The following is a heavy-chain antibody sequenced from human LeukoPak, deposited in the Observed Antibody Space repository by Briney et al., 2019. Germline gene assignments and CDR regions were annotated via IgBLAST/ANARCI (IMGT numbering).Heavy chain of an antibody. V-gene: IGHV4-4*07. CDR2: IYTTGST. J-gene: IGHJ6*03. CDR3: ARVTGTTLYYYIDV. CDR1: GGSISSYY. D-gene: IGHD1-7*01. Sequence: SETLSLTCTVSGGSISSYYWSWIRQPAGKGLEWIGRIYTTGSTNYNPSLKSRVTMSVDTSKNQFSLKLSSVTAADTAVYYCARVTGTTLYYYIDVWGKGTTVTVSS.